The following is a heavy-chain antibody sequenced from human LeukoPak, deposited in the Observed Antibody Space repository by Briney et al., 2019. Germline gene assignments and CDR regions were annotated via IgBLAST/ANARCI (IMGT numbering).Heavy chain of an antibody. V-gene: IGHV3-23*01. CDR1: GFSFVNNA. CDR2: IFPSGGEI. Sequence: GGSLRLSCAAPGFSFVNNAMSWVRQTPGKGLEWVSSIFPSGGEIHYADSVRGRFTISRDNSKSTLSLQMNSLRAEDTAIYYCATYRQVLLPFESWGQGTLVTVSS. CDR3: ATYRQVLLPFES. J-gene: IGHJ4*02. D-gene: IGHD2-8*02.